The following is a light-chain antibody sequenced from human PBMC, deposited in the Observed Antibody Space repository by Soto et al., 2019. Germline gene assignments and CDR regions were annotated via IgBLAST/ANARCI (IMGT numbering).Light chain of an antibody. CDR2: DAS. V-gene: IGKV3-11*01. J-gene: IGKJ1*01. CDR3: LQDYGDSWT. Sequence: EIVLTQSPSTLSWSPGERATLSWRASQSVSSYLAWYQQKPGQAPRLLIYDASNRTTGIPARFSGSGSGTEFTLTISSLQTEDFASYYCLQDYGDSWTFGQGTKVDIK. CDR1: QSVSSY.